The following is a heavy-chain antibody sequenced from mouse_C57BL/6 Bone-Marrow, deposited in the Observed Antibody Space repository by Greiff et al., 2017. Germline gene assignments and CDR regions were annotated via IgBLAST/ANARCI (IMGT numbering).Heavy chain of an antibody. CDR2: IHPSDSDT. CDR3: AIGSTVGYAMDY. CDR1: GYTFTSYW. V-gene: IGHV1-74*01. Sequence: VQLQQPGAELVKPGASVKVSCKASGYTFTSYWMHWVKQRPGQGLEWIGRIHPSDSDTNYNQKFKGKATLTVHKSSSTAYMQLSSLTSEDSAVYYCAIGSTVGYAMDYWGQGTSVTVSS. J-gene: IGHJ4*01. D-gene: IGHD1-1*01.